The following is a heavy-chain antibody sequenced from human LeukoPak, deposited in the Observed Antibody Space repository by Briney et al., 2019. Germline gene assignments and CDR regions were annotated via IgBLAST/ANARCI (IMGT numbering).Heavy chain of an antibody. CDR3: ARDGAYGVSSCYGYYYYYYMDV. Sequence: ASVKVSCKASGYTFTGYYMHWVRQAPGQGLEWMGWINPNSGGTNYAQKFQGRVTMTRDTSISTAYMELSRLRSDDTAVYYCARDGAYGVSSCYGYYYYYYMDVWGKGTTVTVSS. V-gene: IGHV1-2*02. CDR2: INPNSGGT. CDR1: GYTFTGYY. J-gene: IGHJ6*03. D-gene: IGHD6-13*01.